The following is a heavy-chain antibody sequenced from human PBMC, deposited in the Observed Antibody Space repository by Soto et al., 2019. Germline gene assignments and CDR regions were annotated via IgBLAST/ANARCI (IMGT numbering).Heavy chain of an antibody. J-gene: IGHJ6*02. CDR3: ARRIARGYSYERHYYGMDV. Sequence: GGSLRLSCAATRVTFSSYSLNWVRQPPGKGLEWVSSISSSSSYIYYADSVKGRFTISRDNAKNSLYLQMNNPRAEATAVYYSARRIARGYSYERHYYGMDVWGQGTTVTVSS. CDR1: RVTFSSYS. D-gene: IGHD5-18*01. V-gene: IGHV3-21*01. CDR2: ISSSSSYI.